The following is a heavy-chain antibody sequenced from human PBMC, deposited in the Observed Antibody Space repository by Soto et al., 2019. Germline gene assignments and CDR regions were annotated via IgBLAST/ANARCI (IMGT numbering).Heavy chain of an antibody. CDR3: ARAGYYYDSSGYTYNFDY. J-gene: IGHJ4*02. V-gene: IGHV3-74*01. D-gene: IGHD3-22*01. CDR1: GFTFSSYW. CDR2: INSDGSST. Sequence: GGSLRLSCAASGFTFSSYWMHWVRQAPGKGLVWVSRINSDGSSTSYAVSVKGRFTISRDNAKNTLYLQMNSLRAEDTAVYYFARAGYYYDSSGYTYNFDYWGQGTLVTVYS.